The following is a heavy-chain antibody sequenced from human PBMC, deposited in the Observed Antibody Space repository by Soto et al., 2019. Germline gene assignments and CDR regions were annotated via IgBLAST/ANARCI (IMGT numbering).Heavy chain of an antibody. CDR3: ARDQGITTFGVYSMYYYGMDV. CDR2: ISTDNGNT. V-gene: IGHV1-18*01. D-gene: IGHD3-3*01. Sequence: QVQLVQSGAEVKKPGASVKVSCKASGYTFTSSGISWVRQAPGQGLEWMGWISTDNGNTNYAQHLQGRVSMTTDTSTSTAAMDLRSLRSDDTAVYYCARDQGITTFGVYSMYYYGMDVWGQGTTVTVS. CDR1: GYTFTSSG. J-gene: IGHJ6*02.